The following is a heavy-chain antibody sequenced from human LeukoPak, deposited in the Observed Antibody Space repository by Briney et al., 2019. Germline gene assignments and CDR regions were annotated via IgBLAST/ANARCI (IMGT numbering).Heavy chain of an antibody. V-gene: IGHV1-69*05. CDR1: GGTLSSYA. J-gene: IGHJ3*02. Sequence: SVKVSCKASGGTLSSYAISWVRQAPGQGLEWMGGIIPIFGTANYAQKFQGRVTITTDESTSTAYMELSSLRSEDTAVYYCASPIKGSTYYDFWSGYDAFDIWGQGTMVTVSS. CDR2: IIPIFGTA. CDR3: ASPIKGSTYYDFWSGYDAFDI. D-gene: IGHD3-3*01.